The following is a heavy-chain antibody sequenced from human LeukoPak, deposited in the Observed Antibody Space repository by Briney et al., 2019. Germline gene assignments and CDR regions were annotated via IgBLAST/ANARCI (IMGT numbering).Heavy chain of an antibody. Sequence: GGSLRLSCAASGFTFSSYSMNWVRQAPGKGLEWVSYINSISNTIYYADSVKGRFTISRDNAKNSLYLQMNSLRAEDTAVYYCARHLSGITGYTYGRGIDYWGQGTLVTVSS. V-gene: IGHV3-48*01. CDR1: GFTFSSYS. D-gene: IGHD5-18*01. CDR3: ARHLSGITGYTYGRGIDY. CDR2: INSISNTI. J-gene: IGHJ4*02.